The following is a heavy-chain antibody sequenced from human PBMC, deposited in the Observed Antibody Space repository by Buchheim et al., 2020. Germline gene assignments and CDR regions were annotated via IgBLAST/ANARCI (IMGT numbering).Heavy chain of an antibody. CDR1: GYTFTSYY. CDR2: INPSGGST. CDR3: ARDFIRHSSGWYSRFDY. J-gene: IGHJ4*02. V-gene: IGHV1-46*03. Sequence: QVQLVQSGAEVKKPGASVKVSCKASGYTFTSYYMHWVRQAPGQGLEWMGIINPSGGSTSYAQKFQGRVTMTRDTSTSPVYMEMSSLRSEDTAVYYCARDFIRHSSGWYSRFDYWGQGTL. D-gene: IGHD6-19*01.